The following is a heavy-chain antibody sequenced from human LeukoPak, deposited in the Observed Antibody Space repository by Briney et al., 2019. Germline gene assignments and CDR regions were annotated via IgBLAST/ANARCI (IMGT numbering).Heavy chain of an antibody. CDR2: VNSSVSTI. V-gene: IGHV3-11*01. CDR1: GFTFSDYY. Sequence: GGSLRLSCAASGFTFSDYYMSWIRQAPGKGLEWVSYVNSSVSTIYYAGSVKGRFTISRDNAKNSLYLQMNSLRPEDTAVYYCATRVYCGGDCYSSHGMDVWGPGTTVTVSS. CDR3: ATRVYCGGDCYSSHGMDV. J-gene: IGHJ6*01. D-gene: IGHD2-21*02.